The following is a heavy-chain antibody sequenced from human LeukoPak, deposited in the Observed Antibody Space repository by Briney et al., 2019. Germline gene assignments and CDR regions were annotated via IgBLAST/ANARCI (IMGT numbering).Heavy chain of an antibody. CDR3: ARATSGSSGYGSDY. Sequence: PGGSLRLSCTVSGFTVSSNSMSWVRQAPRKGLEWVSLIYSGGNTHYSDSLKGRFTISRDNSKNTLYLQMNSLRVEDTAVYYCARATSGSSGYGSDYWGQGTLVTVSS. J-gene: IGHJ4*02. CDR2: IYSGGNT. V-gene: IGHV3-53*01. D-gene: IGHD5-12*01. CDR1: GFTVSSNS.